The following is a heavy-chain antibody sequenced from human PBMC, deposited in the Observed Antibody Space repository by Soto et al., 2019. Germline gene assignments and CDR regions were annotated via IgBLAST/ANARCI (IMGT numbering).Heavy chain of an antibody. CDR2: IYHTGST. D-gene: IGHD1-26*01. CDR1: GDSINPYY. CDR3: ARLLNWFDP. J-gene: IGHJ5*02. V-gene: IGHV4-59*01. Sequence: PSGTLALTFTVSGDSINPYYWSWIRQPPGKGLEWIAYIYHTGSTSYNPSLKSRVTISVDTSKNQFSLTLNSVTAADTAVYYCARLLNWFDPWGQGTLVTVSS.